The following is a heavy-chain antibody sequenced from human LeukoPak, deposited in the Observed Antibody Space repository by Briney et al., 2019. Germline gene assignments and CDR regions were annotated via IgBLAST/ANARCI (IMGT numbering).Heavy chain of an antibody. J-gene: IGHJ4*02. CDR3: TRCWTADY. V-gene: IGHV3-74*01. D-gene: IGHD3/OR15-3a*01. CDR1: GFTFSTYW. Sequence: GGSLRLSCAASGFTFSTYWMHWVRQAPGKGLVWVSRINSDGSTTTYVDSVEGRFTISRDNAKNTLYLEMNSLRAEDTAVYYCTRCWTADYWGQGTLVTVSS. CDR2: INSDGSTT.